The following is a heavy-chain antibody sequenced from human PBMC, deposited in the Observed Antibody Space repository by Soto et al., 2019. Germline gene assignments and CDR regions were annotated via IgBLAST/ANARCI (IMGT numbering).Heavy chain of an antibody. V-gene: IGHV1-69*13. CDR3: ARGSGEYYVSNGYYPFDS. Sequence: SVKVSCKASGGTFSSYAISWVRQAPGQGLEWMGGITPIFGTANYAQKFQGRVTITADESTSTAYMALSSLRAEATAVYYCARGSGEYYVSNGYYPFDSWGQCTAVTVSS. J-gene: IGHJ4*02. D-gene: IGHD3-22*01. CDR2: ITPIFGTA. CDR1: GGTFSSYA.